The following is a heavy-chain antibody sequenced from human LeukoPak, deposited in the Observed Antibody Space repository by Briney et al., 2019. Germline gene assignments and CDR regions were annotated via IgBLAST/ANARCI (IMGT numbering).Heavy chain of an antibody. D-gene: IGHD6-19*01. Sequence: GGSLRLSCAASGFTFITYSMNWVRQAPGKGLEWIAYISSGAITMYYADSVKGRFTISRDDAKNSLFLQMNSLRAEDTAVYYCALLAVASDFDYWGQGALVTVSS. CDR3: ALLAVASDFDY. CDR1: GFTFITYS. CDR2: ISSGAITM. V-gene: IGHV3-48*04. J-gene: IGHJ4*02.